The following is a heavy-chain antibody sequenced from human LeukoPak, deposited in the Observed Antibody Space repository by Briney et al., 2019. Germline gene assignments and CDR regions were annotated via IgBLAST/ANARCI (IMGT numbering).Heavy chain of an antibody. J-gene: IGHJ4*02. V-gene: IGHV4-59*12. CDR3: VRERYYGSESYPDY. CDR1: GDSITSYY. CDR2: IYYSGTT. Sequence: PSETLSLTCTVSGDSITSYYWSWIRQPPGKGLEWIGYIYYSGTTNYNPSLKSRVTISVDTSKNQFSLKVSSVTAADTAVYYCVRERYYGSESYPDYWGQGTLVTVSS. D-gene: IGHD3-10*01.